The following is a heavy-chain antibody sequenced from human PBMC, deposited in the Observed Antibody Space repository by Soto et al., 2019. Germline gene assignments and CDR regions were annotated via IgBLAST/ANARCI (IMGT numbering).Heavy chain of an antibody. Sequence: GASSKVSCKASGYTFTSYAMHWVRQAPGQRLEWMGWINAGNGNTKYSQKFQGRVTITRDTSASTAYMELSSLRSEDTAVYYCARAPHTIYDSSGYYYAHWGQGTLVTVSS. V-gene: IGHV1-3*01. CDR1: GYTFTSYA. CDR2: INAGNGNT. J-gene: IGHJ4*02. CDR3: ARAPHTIYDSSGYYYAH. D-gene: IGHD3-22*01.